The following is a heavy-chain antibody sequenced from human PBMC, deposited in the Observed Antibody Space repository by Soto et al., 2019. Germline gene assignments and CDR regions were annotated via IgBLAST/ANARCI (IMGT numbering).Heavy chain of an antibody. CDR3: AALGYCSSTSCHYVPN. Sequence: GASVKVSCKASGYTFTGYYMHWVRQAPGQGLEWMGWINPNSGGTNYAQKFQGRVTMTRDTSISTAYMELSRLRSDDTAVYYCAALGYCSSTSCHYVPNWGQGTLVTVSS. D-gene: IGHD2-2*01. V-gene: IGHV1-2*02. J-gene: IGHJ4*02. CDR1: GYTFTGYY. CDR2: INPNSGGT.